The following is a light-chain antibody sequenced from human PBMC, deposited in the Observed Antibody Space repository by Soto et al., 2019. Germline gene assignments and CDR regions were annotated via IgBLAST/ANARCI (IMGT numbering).Light chain of an antibody. CDR2: DAS. CDR1: PDISNY. J-gene: IGKJ3*01. CDR3: HQYDKLPVT. V-gene: IGKV1-33*01. Sequence: DIQMTQSPSSLSASVGDRVTITCQASPDISNYLNWYQQKPGKAPKLLIYDASNLETGVPSRFSGSGSGTDFTFTISSLQPEDIETYYCHQYDKLPVTFGPGTKVDIK.